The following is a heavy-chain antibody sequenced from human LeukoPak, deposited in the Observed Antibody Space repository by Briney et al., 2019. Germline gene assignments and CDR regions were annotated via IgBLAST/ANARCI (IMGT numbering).Heavy chain of an antibody. D-gene: IGHD3-16*01. CDR2: IYPDDSDT. Sequence: GEALKISCKGSGYSFTTYWIAWVRQMPGKGLEWMGIIYPDDSDTTYSPSFQGQVTFSADKSISTAYLQWSSLKASDTAMYYCARLGGLPRFDYWGPGTLVTVSS. CDR3: ARLGGLPRFDY. J-gene: IGHJ4*02. CDR1: GYSFTTYW. V-gene: IGHV5-51*01.